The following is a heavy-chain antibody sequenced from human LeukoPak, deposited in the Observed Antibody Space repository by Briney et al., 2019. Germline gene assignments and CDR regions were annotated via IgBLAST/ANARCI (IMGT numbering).Heavy chain of an antibody. J-gene: IGHJ4*02. CDR2: IWYDGNRE. Sequence: GTSLRLSCAASGFSFSAYGMHWVRQAPGKGLEWVAVIWYDGNRESYTDSVQGRFTISRDNSKNTLYLQMNSLRAEDTAVYYCARSWQQLVFYFDYGGQGTLVTVSS. CDR1: GFSFSAYG. V-gene: IGHV3-33*01. CDR3: ARSWQQLVFYFDY. D-gene: IGHD6-13*01.